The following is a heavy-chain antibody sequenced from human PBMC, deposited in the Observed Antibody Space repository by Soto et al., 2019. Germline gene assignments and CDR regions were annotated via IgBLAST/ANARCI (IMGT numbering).Heavy chain of an antibody. CDR3: AKDPRPFGVASFDY. CDR2: ISYDGTDE. J-gene: IGHJ4*02. V-gene: IGHV3-30*18. Sequence: GGSLRLSCAASGFSFSSYGMHWVRQAPGKGLEWVAMISYDGTDEYYADSVKGRFTISRDNAKNSLYLQMNSLRAEDTALYYCAKDPRPFGVASFDYWGQGTPVTVSS. D-gene: IGHD3-3*01. CDR1: GFSFSSYG.